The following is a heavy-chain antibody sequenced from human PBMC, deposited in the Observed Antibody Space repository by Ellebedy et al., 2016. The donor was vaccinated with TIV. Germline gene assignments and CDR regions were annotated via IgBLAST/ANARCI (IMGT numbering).Heavy chain of an antibody. CDR1: GGTFSSYG. D-gene: IGHD3-22*01. J-gene: IGHJ4*02. CDR2: ISAYNGNT. V-gene: IGHV1-18*01. CDR3: ARDPGYYDSSGVY. Sequence: ASVKVSXKASGGTFSSYGISWVRQAPGQGLEWMGWISAYNGNTNYAQKLQGRVTITADESTSTAYMELSSLRSEDTAVYYCARDPGYYDSSGVYWGQGTLVTVSS.